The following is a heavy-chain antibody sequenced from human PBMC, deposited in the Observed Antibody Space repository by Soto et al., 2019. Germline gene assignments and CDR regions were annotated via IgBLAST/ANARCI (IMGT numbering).Heavy chain of an antibody. CDR2: MYHSGST. D-gene: IGHD2-15*01. CDR1: GGSISSGGYS. Sequence: PSETLSLTCAVSGGSISSGGYSWSWIRQPPGKGLEWIGYMYHSGSTYYNPSLKSRVTISVDTSKNQFSLKLSSVTAADTAVYYCARGLLKCSGGSCYARRRNNYYYYGMDVWGQGTTVTVSS. V-gene: IGHV4-30-2*01. J-gene: IGHJ6*02. CDR3: ARGLLKCSGGSCYARRRNNYYYYGMDV.